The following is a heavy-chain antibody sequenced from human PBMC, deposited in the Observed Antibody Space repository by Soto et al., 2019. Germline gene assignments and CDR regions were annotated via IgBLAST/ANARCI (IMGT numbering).Heavy chain of an antibody. D-gene: IGHD4-17*01. J-gene: IGHJ6*02. Sequence: GGSRRLSCAASGFTFSDYYMSWIRQAPGKGLEWVSYISSSGSTIYYADSVKGRFTISRDNAKNSLYLQMNSLRAEDTAVYYCARATVSYYYYGMDVWGQGTTVTVSS. CDR1: GFTFSDYY. CDR2: ISSSGSTI. V-gene: IGHV3-11*01. CDR3: ARATVSYYYYGMDV.